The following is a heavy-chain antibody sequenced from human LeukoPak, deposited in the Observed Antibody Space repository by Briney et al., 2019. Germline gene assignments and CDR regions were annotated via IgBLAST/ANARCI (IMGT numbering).Heavy chain of an antibody. V-gene: IGHV3-74*01. CDR3: ARVRISRANWFDP. CDR1: RFTFRDYC. CDR2: ILSEASST. D-gene: IGHD3-10*01. J-gene: IGHJ5*02. Sequence: GGSLRLSCAASRFTFRDYCMLSVRQAPGKGLVWVSRILSEASSTSYADSVKGRFTISRDIAKNTLYLQMNSLRAEDTAVYYCARVRISRANWFDPWGQGTLVTVSS.